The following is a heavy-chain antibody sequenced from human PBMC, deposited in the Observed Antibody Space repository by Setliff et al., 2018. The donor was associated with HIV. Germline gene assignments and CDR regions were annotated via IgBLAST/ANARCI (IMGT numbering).Heavy chain of an antibody. CDR3: AKASSRYGPFDY. CDR2: ISGSGAST. D-gene: IGHD2-2*01. V-gene: IGHV3-23*01. CDR1: GFTFNTYA. J-gene: IGHJ4*02. Sequence: LRLSCAASGFTFNTYAMSWVRQAPGKGLEWVSVISGSGASTFYADSVKGRFTLSRDTSKNTLFLQMNSLRPEDAAVYYCAKASSRYGPFDYWGQGTLVTVSS.